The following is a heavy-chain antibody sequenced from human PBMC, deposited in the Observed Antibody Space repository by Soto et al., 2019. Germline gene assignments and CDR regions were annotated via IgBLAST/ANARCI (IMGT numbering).Heavy chain of an antibody. CDR3: ARQVYYYYDSSGYYSRTRWFDP. Sequence: GESLKISCKGSGYSFTSYWIGWVRQMPGKGLEWMGIIYPGDSDTRYSPSFQGQVTISADKSISTAYLQWSSLKASDTAMYYCARQVYYYYDSSGYYSRTRWFDPWGQGTLVTV. V-gene: IGHV5-51*01. CDR1: GYSFTSYW. D-gene: IGHD3-22*01. CDR2: IYPGDSDT. J-gene: IGHJ5*02.